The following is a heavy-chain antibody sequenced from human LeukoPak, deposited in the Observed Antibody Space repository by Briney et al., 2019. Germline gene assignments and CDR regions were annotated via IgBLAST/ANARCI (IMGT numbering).Heavy chain of an antibody. D-gene: IGHD1-26*01. Sequence: GASVKVSCKAAGYTFTGYYMHWVRQAPGQGLEWMGRINTNSGGTNYAQKFQGRVTMTRDTSISTAYMELSRLRSDDTAVYYCESGTGELPDYWGQGTLVTVSS. J-gene: IGHJ4*02. CDR3: ESGTGELPDY. CDR2: INTNSGGT. CDR1: GYTFTGYY. V-gene: IGHV1-2*06.